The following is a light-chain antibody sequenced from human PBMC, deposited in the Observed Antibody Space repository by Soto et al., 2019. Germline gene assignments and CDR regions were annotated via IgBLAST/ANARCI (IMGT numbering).Light chain of an antibody. CDR2: DAS. CDR1: QSVSSN. Sequence: EVVLTQSPGTLSLSLGERATLSCRASQSVSSNLAWYQQKPGQAPRLLIYDASNRATGIPARFSDSGSGTDFTLTISSLEPEDFAVYYCQQRSNWPPITFGQGTRLEIK. V-gene: IGKV3-11*01. CDR3: QQRSNWPPIT. J-gene: IGKJ5*01.